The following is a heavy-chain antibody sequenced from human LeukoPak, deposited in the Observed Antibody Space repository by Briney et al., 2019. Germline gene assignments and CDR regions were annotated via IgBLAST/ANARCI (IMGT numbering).Heavy chain of an antibody. CDR2: IKQDGSEK. D-gene: IGHD3-22*01. Sequence: GGSLRLSCAASGFTFSSYWMSWVRQAPGKGLEWVANIKQDGSEKYYVDSVKGRFTISRDDAKNSLSLQMDSLRAEDTAVYYCARGARYDSSGYFYGSFDYWGQGSPVTVSS. CDR3: ARGARYDSSGYFYGSFDY. CDR1: GFTFSSYW. J-gene: IGHJ4*03. V-gene: IGHV3-7*02.